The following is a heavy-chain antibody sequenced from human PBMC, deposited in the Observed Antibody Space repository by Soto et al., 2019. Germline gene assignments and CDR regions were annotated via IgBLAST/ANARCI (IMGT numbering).Heavy chain of an antibody. V-gene: IGHV4-59*01. J-gene: IGHJ6*02. Sequence: SETLSLTCTVSGGSISSYYWSWIRQPPGKGLEWIGYIYYSGSTNYNPSLKSRATISVDTSKNQFSLKLSSVTAADTAVYYCARVGLSHPDYYYYGMDVWGQGTTVTVSS. CDR2: IYYSGST. CDR3: ARVGLSHPDYYYYGMDV. D-gene: IGHD1-26*01. CDR1: GGSISSYY.